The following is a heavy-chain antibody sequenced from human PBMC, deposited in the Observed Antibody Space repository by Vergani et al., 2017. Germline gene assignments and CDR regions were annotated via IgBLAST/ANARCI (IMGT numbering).Heavy chain of an antibody. J-gene: IGHJ4*02. D-gene: IGHD1-26*01. V-gene: IGHV3-21*01. CDR3: ARGGRVDY. Sequence: VQLQESGPGLVKPSETLSLTCTVSGGSISSYYWSWIRQPPGKGLEWVSSISSSSSYIYYADSVKGRFTISRDNAKNSLYLQMNSLRAEDTAVYYCARGGRVDYWGQGTLVTVSS. CDR2: ISSSSSYI. CDR1: GGSISSYY.